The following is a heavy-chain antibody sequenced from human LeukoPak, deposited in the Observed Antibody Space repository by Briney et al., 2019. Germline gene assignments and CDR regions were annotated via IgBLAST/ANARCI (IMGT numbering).Heavy chain of an antibody. D-gene: IGHD5-24*01. CDR1: GFAFSNYW. Sequence: GGSLRLSCAASGFAFSNYWMNWVRQAPGKGLEWVASIKQDGSEKYSVDSVKGRFTISRDNAKNSLYLQMNSLRAEDTAVYYCARDRGWLQFDYWGQGTQVTVSS. CDR2: IKQDGSEK. J-gene: IGHJ4*02. V-gene: IGHV3-7*05. CDR3: ARDRGWLQFDY.